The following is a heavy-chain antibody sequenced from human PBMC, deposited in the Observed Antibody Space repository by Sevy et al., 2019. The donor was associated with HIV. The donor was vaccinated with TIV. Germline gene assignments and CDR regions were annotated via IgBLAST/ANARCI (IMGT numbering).Heavy chain of an antibody. Sequence: GGSLRLSCAASGFTFSSYSMNWVRQAPGKGLEWVSYISSSSTTIYYADSVKGRFTISRDNAKNSLYLQMNSLRDEDTAVYYCARGFMGADYYYGMDVWGQGTTVTVSS. V-gene: IGHV3-48*02. CDR3: ARGFMGADYYYGMDV. D-gene: IGHD3-3*01. J-gene: IGHJ6*02. CDR1: GFTFSSYS. CDR2: ISSSSTTI.